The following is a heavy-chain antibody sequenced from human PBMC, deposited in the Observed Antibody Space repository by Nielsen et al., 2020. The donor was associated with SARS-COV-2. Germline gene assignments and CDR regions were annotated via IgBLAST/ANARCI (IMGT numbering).Heavy chain of an antibody. D-gene: IGHD3-3*01. J-gene: IGHJ4*02. CDR3: ARSAAYYDFWSGYSLDS. Sequence: SETLSLTCTASGGSISSGDYYWSWIRQPPGKGLEWIGYIYYSGSTYYNPSLKSRVTISVDTSKNQFSLNLRSVTAADTAVYYCARSAAYYDFWSGYSLDSWGQGTLVTVSS. CDR2: IYYSGST. V-gene: IGHV4-30-4*01. CDR1: GGSISSGDYY.